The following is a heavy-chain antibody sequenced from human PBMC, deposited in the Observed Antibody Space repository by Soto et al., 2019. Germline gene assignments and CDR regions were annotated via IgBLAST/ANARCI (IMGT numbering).Heavy chain of an antibody. CDR3: AKRARGGNSAGGGFDP. Sequence: EVQLLESGGGLVQPGGSLRLSCAASGFTFSSYAMSWVRQAPGKGLEWVSAISGSGGSTYYADSVKGRFTISRDNSKNTLYLQMNSLRAEDTAVYYCAKRARGGNSAGGGFDPWGQGTLVTVSS. D-gene: IGHD2-15*01. V-gene: IGHV3-23*01. CDR2: ISGSGGST. J-gene: IGHJ5*02. CDR1: GFTFSSYA.